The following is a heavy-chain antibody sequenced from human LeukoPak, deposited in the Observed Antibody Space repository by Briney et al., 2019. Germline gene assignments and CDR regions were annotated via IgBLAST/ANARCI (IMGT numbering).Heavy chain of an antibody. D-gene: IGHD2-2*01. CDR3: TTDFKPVVVPAATPDY. CDR2: IKSKTDGGTT. CDR1: GFTFSSYA. Sequence: PGGSLRLSCAASGFTFSSYAMSWVRQAPGKGLEWVGRIKSKTDGGTTDYAAPVKGRFTISRDDSKNTLYLQMNSLKTEDTAVYYCTTDFKPVVVPAATPDYWGQGTLVTVSS. V-gene: IGHV3-15*01. J-gene: IGHJ4*02.